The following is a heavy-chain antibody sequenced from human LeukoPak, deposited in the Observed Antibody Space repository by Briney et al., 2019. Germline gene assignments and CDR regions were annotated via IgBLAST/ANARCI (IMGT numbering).Heavy chain of an antibody. D-gene: IGHD2-15*01. CDR3: ARDDAATEGGYYYYMDV. Sequence: GGSLRLSCAASGFTFSNFVMSWVRQAPGKGLEWVANIKQDGSEKYYVDSVKGRFTISRDNAKNSLYLQMNSLRAEDTAVYYCARDDAATEGGYYYYMDVWGKGTTVTVSS. CDR1: GFTFSNFV. CDR2: IKQDGSEK. J-gene: IGHJ6*03. V-gene: IGHV3-7*01.